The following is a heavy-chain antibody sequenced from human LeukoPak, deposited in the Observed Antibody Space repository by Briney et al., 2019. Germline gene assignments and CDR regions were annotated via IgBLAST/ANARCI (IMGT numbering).Heavy chain of an antibody. V-gene: IGHV1-69-2*01. CDR3: ATGYYDSSGYSNYYFDY. CDR1: GYTFTDYY. J-gene: IGHJ4*02. Sequence: ASVKVSCEVSGYTFTDYYMHWVQQAPGKGLEWMGLVDPEDGETIYAEKFQGRVTITADTSTDTAYMELSSLRSEDTAVYYCATGYYDSSGYSNYYFDYWGQGTLVTVSS. D-gene: IGHD3-22*01. CDR2: VDPEDGET.